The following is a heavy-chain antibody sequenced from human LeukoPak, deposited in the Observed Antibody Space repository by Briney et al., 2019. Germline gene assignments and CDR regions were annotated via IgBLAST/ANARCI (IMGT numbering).Heavy chain of an antibody. D-gene: IGHD6-19*01. V-gene: IGHV3-20*04. J-gene: IGHJ4*02. CDR1: GFTFDDYG. Sequence: GGSLRLSCAASGFTFDDYGMSWVRQAPGKGLEWVSGINWNGGSTYYADSVKGRFTISRDNSKNTLYLQMNSLRAEDTAVYYCARDSGWTRDYWGQGTLVTVSS. CDR2: INWNGGST. CDR3: ARDSGWTRDY.